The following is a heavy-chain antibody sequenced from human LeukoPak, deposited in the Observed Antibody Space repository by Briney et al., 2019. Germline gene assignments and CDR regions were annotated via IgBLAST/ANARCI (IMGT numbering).Heavy chain of an antibody. D-gene: IGHD6-19*01. V-gene: IGHV5-51*01. CDR1: GYSFSSYW. Sequence: GESLKISCKGSGYSFSSYWIGWVRQMPGKGLEWMGIIYLGDSDTRYSPSFQGQVTISADKSIRTAYLQWSSLKASDTAMYYCARHPSYMSGWPLDYWGQGTLVTVSS. CDR3: ARHPSYMSGWPLDY. CDR2: IYLGDSDT. J-gene: IGHJ4*02.